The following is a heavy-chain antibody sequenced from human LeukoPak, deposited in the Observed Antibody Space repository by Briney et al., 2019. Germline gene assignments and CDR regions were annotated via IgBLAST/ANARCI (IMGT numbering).Heavy chain of an antibody. CDR1: GFTFSSYS. Sequence: GGSLRLSCAASGFTFSSYSMNWGRQAPGKGLEGVASISSRSSYIYYADAVKGRFTISRDNAKNSRYLQMNRLRAEETGGEYCARAISANKDRTTMIVVAPRGAFDIRGPATTVTASS. CDR3: ARAISANKDRTTMIVVAPRGAFDI. CDR2: ISSRSSYI. V-gene: IGHV3-21*01. D-gene: IGHD3-22*01. J-gene: IGHJ3*02.